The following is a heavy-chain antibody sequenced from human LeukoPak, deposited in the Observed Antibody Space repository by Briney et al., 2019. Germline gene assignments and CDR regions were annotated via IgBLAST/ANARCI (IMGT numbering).Heavy chain of an antibody. Sequence: GGSLRLSCAASGFTFSSYSMNWLRQAPGKGLEGVSYISSSSSTIYYADSVKGRFTISRDNAKNSLHLHMSSLRAEDTAVYYCARGRFHYDSSGYSSFYHWGQGTLVTVSS. CDR2: ISSSSSTI. V-gene: IGHV3-48*04. D-gene: IGHD3-22*01. J-gene: IGHJ4*02. CDR1: GFTFSSYS. CDR3: ARGRFHYDSSGYSSFYH.